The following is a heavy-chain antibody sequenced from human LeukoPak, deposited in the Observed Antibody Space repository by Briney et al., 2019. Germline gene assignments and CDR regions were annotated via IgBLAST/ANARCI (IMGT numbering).Heavy chain of an antibody. CDR1: GYTFTSYY. V-gene: IGHV1-46*01. CDR2: INPSGGST. J-gene: IGHJ5*02. CDR3: ARDRVLRDGYNQEWAWFDP. D-gene: IGHD5-24*01. Sequence: ASAKVSCKASGYTFTSYYMHWVRQAPGQGLEWMGIINPSGGSTSYAQKFQGRVTMTRDTSTSTVYMELSSLRSEDTAVYYCARDRVLRDGYNQEWAWFDPWGQGTLVTVSS.